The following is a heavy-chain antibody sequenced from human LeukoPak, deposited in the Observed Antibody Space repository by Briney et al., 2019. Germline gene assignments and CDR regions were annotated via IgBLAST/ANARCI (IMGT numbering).Heavy chain of an antibody. CDR3: AKHVQPNIAAPGDY. Sequence: GGSLRLSCAASGFTFSSYAMSWVRQAPGKGLEWVSAISGSGGSTYYADSVKGRFTISRDNSKNTLYLQMNSLRAEDTAVYYCAKHVQPNIAAPGDYWGPGTLVTVSS. J-gene: IGHJ4*02. CDR1: GFTFSSYA. D-gene: IGHD6-13*01. CDR2: ISGSGGST. V-gene: IGHV3-23*01.